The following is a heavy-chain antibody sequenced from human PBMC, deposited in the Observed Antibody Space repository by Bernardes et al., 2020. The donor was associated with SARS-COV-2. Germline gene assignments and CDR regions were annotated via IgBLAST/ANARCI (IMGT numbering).Heavy chain of an antibody. J-gene: IGHJ4*02. CDR1: GFTFSSYA. Sequence: GGSLRLSCAASGFTFSSYAMSWVRQAPGKGLEWVSAISGSGGSTYYADSVKGRFTISRDNSKNTLYLQMNSLRAEDTAVYYCAKTVGPYCSSTSCYYGYWGQGTLVTVSS. D-gene: IGHD2-2*01. CDR3: AKTVGPYCSSTSCYYGY. V-gene: IGHV3-23*01. CDR2: ISGSGGST.